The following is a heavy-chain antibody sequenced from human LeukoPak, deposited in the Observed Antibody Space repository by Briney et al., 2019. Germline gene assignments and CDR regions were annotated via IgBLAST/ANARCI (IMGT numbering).Heavy chain of an antibody. V-gene: IGHV3-23*01. D-gene: IGHD1-26*01. J-gene: IGHJ4*02. CDR2: ISGSGDTT. Sequence: AGGSLRLSCAASGFTFGTFAMSWVRQAPGKGLEWVSDISGSGDTTYYADSVKGRFTISRDNSKNTLYLHMSTLRAEDTAVYYCAKDACNSGGSFCNFDYWGQGTLVTVSS. CDR1: GFTFGTFA. CDR3: AKDACNSGGSFCNFDY.